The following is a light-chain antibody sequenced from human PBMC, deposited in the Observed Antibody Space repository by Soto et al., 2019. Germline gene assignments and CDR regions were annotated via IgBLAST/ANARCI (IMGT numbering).Light chain of an antibody. CDR2: DNN. CDR1: SSNIGSNT. J-gene: IGLJ1*01. CDR3: AAWDDSLNGLV. V-gene: IGLV1-44*01. Sequence: QSVLTQPPSASGTPGQRVTISCSGSSSNIGSNTVNWYQQLPGTAPKLLIYDNNQRPSGDPDRFSGCKSGTSASLAISRLQSEDEADYYCAAWDDSLNGLVFGTGTKVTVL.